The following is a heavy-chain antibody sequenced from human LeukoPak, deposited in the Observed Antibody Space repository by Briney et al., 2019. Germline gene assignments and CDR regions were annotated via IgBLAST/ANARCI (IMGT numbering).Heavy chain of an antibody. V-gene: IGHV3-7*05. J-gene: IGHJ6*02. Sequence: GGSLRLSCVVSGFTFSSYWMSWVRQAPGKGLEWVANIKQDGSEKYYVDSVKGRFTISRDNAKNSLYLQMNSLRAEDTAVYYCAREGVPGARVHYFYGIVVWGQGTTVTVSS. CDR3: AREGVPGARVHYFYGIVV. CDR2: IKQDGSEK. CDR1: GFTFSSYW. D-gene: IGHD2-2*01.